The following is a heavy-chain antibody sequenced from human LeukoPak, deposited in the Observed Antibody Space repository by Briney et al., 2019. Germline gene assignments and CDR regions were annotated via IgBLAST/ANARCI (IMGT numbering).Heavy chain of an antibody. CDR1: GFSLSTNEVG. J-gene: IGHJ5*02. V-gene: IGHV2-5*01. CDR3: ARSSRRRVWFGEFSHWFDP. Sequence: SGPTLVNPTRTLTLTCTFSGFSLSTNEVGVGWIRQPPGKALEWLALIYWNDDKRYSPSLKSRLTITKDTSKNQVVLRMTTMDPVDTATYCCARSSRRRVWFGEFSHWFDPWGQGTLVTVSS. D-gene: IGHD3-10*01. CDR2: IYWNDDK.